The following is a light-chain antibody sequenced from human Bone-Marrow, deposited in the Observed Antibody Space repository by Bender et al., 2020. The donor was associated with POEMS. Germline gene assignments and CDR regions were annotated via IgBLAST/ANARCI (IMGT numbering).Light chain of an antibody. CDR2: INN. Sequence: QSVLTQPPSASGTPGQRVTISCSGSSSNIGTNPVNWYQQLPGTAPKLLIYINNQRPSGVPDRFSGSKSGTSASLAISGLPSEAEADYYCAAWEDSLNSWVFGGGTKLTVL. V-gene: IGLV1-44*01. J-gene: IGLJ3*02. CDR3: AAWEDSLNSWV. CDR1: SSNIGTNP.